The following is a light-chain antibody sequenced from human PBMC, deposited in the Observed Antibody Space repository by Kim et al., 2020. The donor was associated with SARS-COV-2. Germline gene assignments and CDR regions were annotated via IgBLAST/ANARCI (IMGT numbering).Light chain of an antibody. V-gene: IGLV3-21*04. CDR3: QVWDSTRERGV. Sequence: SYELTQPPSVSVAPGKTARISCGGNNSGSDTVHWYQQKPGQAPVMVIHYNSDRPSGIPERFSGSNSGNTATLTISRVEAGDEAEYYCQVWDSTRERGVFGGGTKVIVL. CDR2: YNS. CDR1: NSGSDT. J-gene: IGLJ2*01.